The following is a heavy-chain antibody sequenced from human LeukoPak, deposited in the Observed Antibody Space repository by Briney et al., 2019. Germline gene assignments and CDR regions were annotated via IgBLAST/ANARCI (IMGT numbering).Heavy chain of an antibody. J-gene: IGHJ4*02. CDR2: ISYDGSNK. Sequence: GGSLRLSCAASGFTFSSYGMHWVRQAPGKGLEWVAVISYDGSNKYYADSVKGRFTISRDNSRSTLYLQMNSLRAEDTAVYYCATGGSESYYRLDYWGQGTLVPVSS. V-gene: IGHV3-30*03. CDR3: ATGGSESYYRLDY. CDR1: GFTFSSYG. D-gene: IGHD3-10*01.